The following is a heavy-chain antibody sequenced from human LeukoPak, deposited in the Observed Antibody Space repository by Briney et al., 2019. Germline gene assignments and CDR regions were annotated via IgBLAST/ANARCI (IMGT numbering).Heavy chain of an antibody. D-gene: IGHD6-19*01. V-gene: IGHV1-69*13. CDR3: AKAHSNDWAVYFDY. J-gene: IGHJ4*02. CDR1: GGTFISYA. Sequence: ASVQVSCKASGGTFISYAISWVRQAPGQGLEWMGGIIPIFGIANYAQEFQGRVTITADESTSTAYMELSSLRSEDTAVYYCAKAHSNDWAVYFDYWGQGTLVTVSS. CDR2: IIPIFGIA.